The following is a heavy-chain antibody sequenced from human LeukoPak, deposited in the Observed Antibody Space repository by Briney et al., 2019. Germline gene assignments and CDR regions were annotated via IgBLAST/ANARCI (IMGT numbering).Heavy chain of an antibody. CDR2: IIPILGIA. CDR3: ARNPYYYYGMDV. Sequence: SVKFSCKASGGTFSSYAISWVRQAPGQGLEWMGRIIPILGIANYAQKFQGRVTITADKSTSTAYMELSSLRSEDTAVYYCARNPYYYYGMDVWGQGTTVTVSS. CDR1: GGTFSSYA. J-gene: IGHJ6*02. V-gene: IGHV1-69*04.